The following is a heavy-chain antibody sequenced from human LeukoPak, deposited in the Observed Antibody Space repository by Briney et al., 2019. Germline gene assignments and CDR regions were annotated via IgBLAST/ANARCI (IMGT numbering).Heavy chain of an antibody. J-gene: IGHJ3*02. V-gene: IGHV1-46*01. Sequence: ASVKVSCKASGYIFTTYNIHWVRQAPGQGLHWMGLVNPSTGGTTYAQKFQGRVSMTRDTSTSTLYMELSSLRFEDTAVYYCARPYDGSGYDAFDIWGQGTMVTVSS. CDR3: ARPYDGSGYDAFDI. CDR1: GYIFTTYN. CDR2: VNPSTGGT. D-gene: IGHD3-22*01.